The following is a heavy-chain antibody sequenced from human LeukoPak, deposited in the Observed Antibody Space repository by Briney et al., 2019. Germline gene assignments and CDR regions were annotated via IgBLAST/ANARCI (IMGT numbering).Heavy chain of an antibody. CDR1: GFTFTSYG. CDR2: ITSNGGRT. D-gene: IGHD3-22*01. V-gene: IGHV3-23*01. Sequence: GGSLRLSCAASGFTFTSYGMSWVRQAPGKGLEWVSFITSNGGRTSYADSVEGRFTISRDNPRNTLYMQMNSLRDEDTAVYYCAIMHGYYDGTGYWVQWGQGTLVTVSS. J-gene: IGHJ1*01. CDR3: AIMHGYYDGTGYWVQ.